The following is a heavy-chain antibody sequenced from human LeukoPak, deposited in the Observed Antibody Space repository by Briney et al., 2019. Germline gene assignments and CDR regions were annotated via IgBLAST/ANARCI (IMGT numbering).Heavy chain of an antibody. Sequence: GGSLRLSCAASGFTFSSYAMSWVRQAPGKGLEWVSTISGSGGSTYYADSVKGRFTISGDISKNTLFLQMNSLRADDTAVYYCAKAKYSSSSDLLDYWGQGTLVTVSS. V-gene: IGHV3-23*01. CDR3: AKAKYSSSSDLLDY. CDR2: ISGSGGST. D-gene: IGHD6-6*01. J-gene: IGHJ4*02. CDR1: GFTFSSYA.